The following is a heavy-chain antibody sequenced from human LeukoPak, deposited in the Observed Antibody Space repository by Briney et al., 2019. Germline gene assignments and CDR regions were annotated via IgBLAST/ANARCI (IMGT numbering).Heavy chain of an antibody. Sequence: GGSLRLSCAASGFTFSSYWMHWVRQAPGKGLVWVSRINTDGSSTSYADSVKGRFTISRDNAKNTLYLQMNSLRAEDTAVYYCARDLQIAARQGSYFDYWGQGTLVTVSS. CDR3: ARDLQIAARQGSYFDY. J-gene: IGHJ4*02. D-gene: IGHD6-6*01. CDR1: GFTFSSYW. CDR2: INTDGSST. V-gene: IGHV3-74*01.